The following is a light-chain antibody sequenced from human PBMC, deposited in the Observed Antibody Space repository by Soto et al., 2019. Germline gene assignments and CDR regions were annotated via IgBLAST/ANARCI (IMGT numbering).Light chain of an antibody. V-gene: IGKV3-20*01. J-gene: IGKJ5*01. CDR3: QQYGSSAPIT. CDR2: GAS. Sequence: EIVMTQSPVTLSVSPGERATLSCRASQSVSSSYLAWYQQKPGQAPRLLIYGASSRATGIPDRFSGSGSGTDFTLTISRLEPEDFALYYCQQYGSSAPITFGQGTRLEI. CDR1: QSVSSSY.